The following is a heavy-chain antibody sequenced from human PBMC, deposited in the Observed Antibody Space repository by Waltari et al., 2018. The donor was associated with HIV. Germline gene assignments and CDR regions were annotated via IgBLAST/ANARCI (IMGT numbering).Heavy chain of an antibody. V-gene: IGHV4-31*03. D-gene: IGHD2-2*01. Sequence: QVQLQESGPGLVKPSQTLSLTCTVSGGSISSGGHCWSRIRQHPGKGLEWDGYIHYSGSTYYNPSLESRVTISVDTSKNQFSLKLGSVTAADTAVYYCARDIVVVPAAISPGAFDIWGQGTMVTVSS. CDR2: IHYSGST. J-gene: IGHJ3*02. CDR1: GGSISSGGHC. CDR3: ARDIVVVPAAISPGAFDI.